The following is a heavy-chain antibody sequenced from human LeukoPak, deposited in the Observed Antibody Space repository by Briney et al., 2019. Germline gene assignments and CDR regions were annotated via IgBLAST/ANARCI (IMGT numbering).Heavy chain of an antibody. CDR3: ATGYTSGTRIDY. D-gene: IGHD6-19*01. CDR2: ISSSSSDI. CDR1: GFTFSAFS. V-gene: IGHV3-21*01. J-gene: IGHJ4*02. Sequence: PGGSLRLSCAASGFTFSAFSMNWVRQAPGKGLVWVSAISSSSSDISYTDSVKGRFTISRDNANNLLYLQVSSLRAEDTAVYYCATGYTSGTRIDYWGQGTLVSVSS.